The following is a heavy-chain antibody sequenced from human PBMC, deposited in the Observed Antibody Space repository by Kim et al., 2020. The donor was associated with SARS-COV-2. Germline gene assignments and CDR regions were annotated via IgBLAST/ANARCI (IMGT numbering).Heavy chain of an antibody. CDR3: ARGRGGIVLY. CDR2: INHSGST. CDR1: GGSFSGYY. D-gene: IGHD1-26*01. V-gene: IGHV4-34*01. J-gene: IGHJ4*02. Sequence: SETLSLTCAVYGGSFSGYYWSWIRQPPGKGLEWIGEINHSGSTNYNPSLKSRVTISVDTSKNQFSLKLSSVTAADTAVYYCARGRGGIVLYWGQGTLVTV.